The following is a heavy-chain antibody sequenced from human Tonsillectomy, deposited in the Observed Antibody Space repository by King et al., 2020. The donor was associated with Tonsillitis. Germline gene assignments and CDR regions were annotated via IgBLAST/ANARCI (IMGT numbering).Heavy chain of an antibody. CDR2: ISWHSGSI. J-gene: IGHJ4*02. Sequence: VQLVESGGGLVQPGRSLRLSCAASGFTFDDYAMHWGRQAPGKGLEWVSVISWHSGSIGYAESVKGRFTISRDNAKNSLYLQMNSLRAEDTALYYCAKDRGIAAAGGFDYWGQGTLVTVSS. CDR3: AKDRGIAAAGGFDY. CDR1: GFTFDDYA. D-gene: IGHD6-13*01. V-gene: IGHV3-9*01.